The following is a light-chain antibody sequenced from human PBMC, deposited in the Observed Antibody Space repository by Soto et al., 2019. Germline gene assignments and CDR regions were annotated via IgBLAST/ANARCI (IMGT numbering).Light chain of an antibody. CDR2: AAS. J-gene: IGKJ1*01. Sequence: AIQMTQSPSSLSASVGERGTITCRASQGIRNDLGWYQQKPGKAPKLLIYAASSLQSGVPSRFSGSGSGTDFTLTISSLQPEDFATYYCLQDYNYPLTLGQGTKVDIK. V-gene: IGKV1-6*01. CDR1: QGIRND. CDR3: LQDYNYPLT.